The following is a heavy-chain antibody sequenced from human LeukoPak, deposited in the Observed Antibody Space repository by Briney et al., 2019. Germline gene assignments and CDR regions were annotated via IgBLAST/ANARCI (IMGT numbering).Heavy chain of an antibody. CDR2: INPNSGGT. V-gene: IGHV1-2*02. J-gene: IGHJ4*02. D-gene: IGHD3-22*01. CDR3: ARAGVRYYYDSSGYYLDFDF. CDR1: GYTFTGYY. Sequence: ASVKVSCKTSGYTFTGYYMHWVRQAPGQGLEWMGWINPNSGGTNYPQKFQGRVTMTRDTSITTAYMELSSLRSDDTVVYYCARAGVRYYYDSSGYYLDFDFWGQGTLVTVSS.